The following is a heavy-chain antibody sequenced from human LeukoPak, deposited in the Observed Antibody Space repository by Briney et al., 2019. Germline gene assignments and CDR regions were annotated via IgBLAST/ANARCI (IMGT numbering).Heavy chain of an antibody. CDR1: GGSISSGSYY. V-gene: IGHV4-61*02. CDR2: IYTSGST. Sequence: SETLSLTCTVSGGSISSGSYYWSWIRQPAGKGLEWIGRIYTSGSTYYNPSLKSRVTISVDTSKNQFSLKLSSVTAADTAVYYCARDRNYYYGSGSYFDYWGQGTLVTVSS. CDR3: ARDRNYYYGSGSYFDY. J-gene: IGHJ4*02. D-gene: IGHD3-10*01.